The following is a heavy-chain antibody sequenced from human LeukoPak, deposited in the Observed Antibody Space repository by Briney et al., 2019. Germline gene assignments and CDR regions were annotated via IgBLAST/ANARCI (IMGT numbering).Heavy chain of an antibody. CDR3: ARKWEPHDAFDI. CDR2: IIPIFGTA. Sequence: SVTVSFKASGGTFSSYAISWVRQAPGQGLEWMGGIIPIFGTANYAQKFQGRVTITTDESTSTAYMELSSLRSGDTAVYYCARKWEPHDAFDIWGQGTMVTVSS. D-gene: IGHD1-26*01. CDR1: GGTFSSYA. J-gene: IGHJ3*02. V-gene: IGHV1-69*05.